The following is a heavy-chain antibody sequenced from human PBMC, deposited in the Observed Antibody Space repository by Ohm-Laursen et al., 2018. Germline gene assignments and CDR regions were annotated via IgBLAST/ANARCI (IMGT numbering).Heavy chain of an antibody. V-gene: IGHV3-23*01. J-gene: IGHJ6*02. Sequence: SLRLSCAASGFTFSSYAMSWVRQAPGKGLEWVSAISGSGGSTYSADSVKGRFTISRDNSKNTLFLQLDSLRAEDTAMYYCARDLEEILVVGTYGMDVWGQGTTVTVSS. CDR1: GFTFSSYA. CDR2: ISGSGGST. D-gene: IGHD2-15*01. CDR3: ARDLEEILVVGTYGMDV.